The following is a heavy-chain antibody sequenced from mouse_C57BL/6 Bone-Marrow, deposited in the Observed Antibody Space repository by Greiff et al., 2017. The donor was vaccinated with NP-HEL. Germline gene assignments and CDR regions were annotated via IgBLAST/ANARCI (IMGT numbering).Heavy chain of an antibody. CDR2: IYPGDGDT. Sequence: QVHVKQSGPELVKPGASVKISCKASGYAFSSSWMNWVKQRPGKGLEWIGRIYPGDGDTNYNGKFKGKATLTADKSSSTAYLQLSSRTSEDSAVYFCARARPIDYEYDWFAYWGQGTLVTVSA. D-gene: IGHD2-4*01. CDR3: ARARPIDYEYDWFAY. CDR1: GYAFSSSW. V-gene: IGHV1-82*01. J-gene: IGHJ3*01.